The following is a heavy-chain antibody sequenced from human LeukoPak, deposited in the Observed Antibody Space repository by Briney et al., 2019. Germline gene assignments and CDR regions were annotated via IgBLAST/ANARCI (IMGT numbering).Heavy chain of an antibody. Sequence: PGRSLRLSCAASGFTFSSYGMHWVRQAPGKGLEWVAVIWYDGSNKYYADSVKGRFTISRDNSKNTLYLQMNSLRAEDTAVYYCARDSCGGDCLDHWGQGTLVTVSS. CDR2: IWYDGSNK. CDR3: ARDSCGGDCLDH. D-gene: IGHD2-21*01. J-gene: IGHJ4*02. CDR1: GFTFSSYG. V-gene: IGHV3-33*01.